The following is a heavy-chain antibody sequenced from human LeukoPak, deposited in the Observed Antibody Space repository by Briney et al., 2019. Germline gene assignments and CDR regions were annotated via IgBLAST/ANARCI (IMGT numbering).Heavy chain of an antibody. Sequence: ASVKVSCKVSGYTLTELSMHWVRQAPGKGLEWMGGFDPEDGETIYAQKFQGRVTMTEDTSTDTAYMELSSLRSEDTAVYYCATGVYYYDSSGYWLDYWGQGTLVTVSS. CDR3: ATGVYYYDSSGYWLDY. CDR2: FDPEDGET. CDR1: GYTLTELS. V-gene: IGHV1-24*01. J-gene: IGHJ4*02. D-gene: IGHD3-22*01.